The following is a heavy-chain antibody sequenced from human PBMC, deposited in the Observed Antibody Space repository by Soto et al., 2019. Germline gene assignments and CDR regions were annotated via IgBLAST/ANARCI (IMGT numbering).Heavy chain of an antibody. CDR2: IYYSGST. CDR3: AREGEYSSSSTGY. V-gene: IGHV4-31*03. Sequence: QVQLQESGPGLVKPSQTLSLTCTVSGGSISRGGYYWSWIRQHPGKGLEWIGYIYYSGSTYYNPSLKSRVTISVDTAKNQLSLKLSSVTAADTAVYYCAREGEYSSSSTGYWGQGTLVTVSS. J-gene: IGHJ4*02. D-gene: IGHD6-6*01. CDR1: GGSISRGGYY.